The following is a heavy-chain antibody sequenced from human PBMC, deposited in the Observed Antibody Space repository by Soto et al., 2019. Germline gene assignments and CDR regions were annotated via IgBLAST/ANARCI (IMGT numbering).Heavy chain of an antibody. Sequence: PGESLKISCKGSGYSFTSYWISWVRQMPGKGLEWMGRIDPSDSYTNYSPSFQGHVTISADKSISTAYLQWSSLKASDTAMYYCARQGTYGSGSYYPYYYYGMDVWGQGTTVTVSS. CDR2: IDPSDSYT. V-gene: IGHV5-10-1*01. D-gene: IGHD3-10*01. J-gene: IGHJ6*01. CDR1: GYSFTSYW. CDR3: ARQGTYGSGSYYPYYYYGMDV.